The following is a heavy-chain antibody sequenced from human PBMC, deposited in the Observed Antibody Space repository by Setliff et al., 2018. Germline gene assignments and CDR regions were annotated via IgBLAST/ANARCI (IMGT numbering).Heavy chain of an antibody. CDR2: IIPITGTT. CDR3: ARGSIVGPTRGDFDF. V-gene: IGHV1-69*05. J-gene: IGHJ4*02. Sequence: VSCKASGYTLTSYGIIWVRQAPGQGLEWMGGIIPITGTTNYAQRFQGRITISTDESSSTVYMEMSRLKSEDTAVYYCARGSIVGPTRGDFDFWGLGTLVTVSS. D-gene: IGHD1-26*01. CDR1: GYTLTSYG.